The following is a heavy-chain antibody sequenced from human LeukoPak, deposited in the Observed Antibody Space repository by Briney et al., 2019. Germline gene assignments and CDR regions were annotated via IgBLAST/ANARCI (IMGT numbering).Heavy chain of an antibody. V-gene: IGHV4-59*08. J-gene: IGHJ4*02. CDR1: GGSISSYY. Sequence: SETLSLTCTVSGGSISSYYWSWIRQPPGKGLEWIGSIYHSGSTNYNPSLKSRVTISVDTSKNQFSLKLSSVTAADTAVYYCARHSNYCSSTSCYEADYWGQGTLVTVSS. CDR2: IYHSGST. D-gene: IGHD2-2*01. CDR3: ARHSNYCSSTSCYEADY.